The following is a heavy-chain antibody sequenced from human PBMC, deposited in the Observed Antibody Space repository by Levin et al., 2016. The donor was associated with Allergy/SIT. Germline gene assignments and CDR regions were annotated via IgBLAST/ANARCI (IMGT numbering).Heavy chain of an antibody. D-gene: IGHD3/OR15-3a*01. CDR2: IYFTGTT. CDR1: GVSVGMGTYY. Sequence: SETLSLTCTVSGVSVGMGTYYWSWIRRLPGKGLEWIGSIYFTGTTYYNPSLKNRLSMSVETSKNHFSLNLKSVTGADTAVYYCAIGRGVTHFSRDIADPGLGIADPGWFNTWGQGTLVNVSS. V-gene: IGHV4-31*03. CDR3: AIGRGVTHFSRDIADPGLGIADPGWFNT. J-gene: IGHJ5*02.